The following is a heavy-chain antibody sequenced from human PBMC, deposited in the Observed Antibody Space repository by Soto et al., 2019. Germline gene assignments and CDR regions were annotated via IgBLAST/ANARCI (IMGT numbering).Heavy chain of an antibody. CDR3: AKEYSSGWYTEQDFDY. CDR1: GFTFSSYG. J-gene: IGHJ4*02. V-gene: IGHV3-30*18. Sequence: QVQLVESGGGVVQPGRSLRLSCAASGFTFSSYGMHWVRQAPGKGLEWVAVISYDGSNKYYADSVKGRFTISRDNSKNTLYLPMNSLRAEDTAVYYCAKEYSSGWYTEQDFDYWGQGTLVTVSS. CDR2: ISYDGSNK. D-gene: IGHD6-19*01.